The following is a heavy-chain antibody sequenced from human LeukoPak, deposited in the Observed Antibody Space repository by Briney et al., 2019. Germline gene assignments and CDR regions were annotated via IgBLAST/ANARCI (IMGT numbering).Heavy chain of an antibody. Sequence: TGGSLGLSCAASGFTFNYYAMTWVRQAPGKGLQWVSSITNLGVGSYYADSVKGRFTIYRDNSKNTLYLQMNSLRVEDTAVYYCARKSSISTSHPEDCWGQGTLVTVSS. J-gene: IGHJ4*02. CDR1: GFTFNYYA. D-gene: IGHD1-26*01. CDR2: ITNLGVGS. CDR3: ARKSSISTSHPEDC. V-gene: IGHV3-23*01.